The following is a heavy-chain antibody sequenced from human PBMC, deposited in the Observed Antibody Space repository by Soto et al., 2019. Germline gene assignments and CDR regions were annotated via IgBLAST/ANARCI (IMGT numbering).Heavy chain of an antibody. D-gene: IGHD3-16*01. J-gene: IGHJ5*02. V-gene: IGHV4-34*01. CDR3: AREMGACSDSSCYPGPYDS. CDR2: INHTGGT. CDR1: GGSVNGYY. Sequence: SETLSLTCAVYGGSVNGYYWNWIRQPPGKGLEWIGEINHTGGTHYNPSLKSRVTMSVDTSKNQFSLRLSSVTAADTAVYYCAREMGACSDSSCYPGPYDSWGQGTLVTVSS.